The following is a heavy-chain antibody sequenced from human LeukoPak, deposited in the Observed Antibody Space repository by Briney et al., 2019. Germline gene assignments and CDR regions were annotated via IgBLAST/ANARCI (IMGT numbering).Heavy chain of an antibody. J-gene: IGHJ5*02. V-gene: IGHV4-39*07. D-gene: IGHD3-22*01. CDR1: GGSISSSSYY. CDR3: ARATTEYYYDSSFRFDP. CDR2: IYYSGST. Sequence: SETLSLTCTVSGGSISSSSYYWGWIRQPPGKGLEWIGSIYYSGSTYYNPSLKSRVTISVDTSKNQFSLKLSSVTAADTAVYYCARATTEYYYDSSFRFDPWGQGTLVTVSS.